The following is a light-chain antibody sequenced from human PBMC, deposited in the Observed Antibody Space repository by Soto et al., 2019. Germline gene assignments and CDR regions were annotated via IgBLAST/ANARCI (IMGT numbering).Light chain of an antibody. V-gene: IGLV1-40*01. CDR1: SSNIGAGYD. J-gene: IGLJ2*01. CDR3: LCYDSTGWKVV. CDR2: GNS. Sequence: QPVLTQPPSVSGAPGQRVTISCTGSSSNIGAGYDVHWYQQLPGTAPKLLIYGNSNRPSGVPDRLSGSKSGTSASLASTGLQAVDEAEYYCLCYDSTGWKVVFGGGTKRTVL.